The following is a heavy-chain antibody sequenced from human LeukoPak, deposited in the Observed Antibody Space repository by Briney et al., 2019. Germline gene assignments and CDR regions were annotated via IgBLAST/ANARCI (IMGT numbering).Heavy chain of an antibody. CDR1: GGSISSGDYY. CDR2: IYYSGST. CDR3: ARGRIAAAEWDY. D-gene: IGHD6-13*01. V-gene: IGHV4-30-4*01. J-gene: IGHJ4*02. Sequence: PSETLSLTCTVSGGSISSGDYYWSWIRQPPGKGLEWIGYIYYSGSTYYNPSLKSRVTISVDTSKNQFSLKLSSVTAADTAVYYCARGRIAAAEWDYWGQGTLVTVSS.